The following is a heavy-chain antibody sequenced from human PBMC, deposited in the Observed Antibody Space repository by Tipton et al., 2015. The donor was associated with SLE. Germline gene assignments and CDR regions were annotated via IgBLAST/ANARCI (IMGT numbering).Heavy chain of an antibody. J-gene: IGHJ4*02. D-gene: IGHD6-19*01. CDR3: AKDQEGIAVAGIDY. V-gene: IGHV3-23*01. Sequence: SLRLSCAASGFTFRSYAMSWVRQAPGKGLEWVSGISGRGGSTYYAESVKGRFTISRDNSKNTLYLQMNSLRAEGTAVYYCAKDQEGIAVAGIDYWGQGPLVTVSS. CDR1: GFTFRSYA. CDR2: ISGRGGST.